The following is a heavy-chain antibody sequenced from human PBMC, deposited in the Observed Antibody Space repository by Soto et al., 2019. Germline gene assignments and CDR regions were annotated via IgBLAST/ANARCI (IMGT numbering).Heavy chain of an antibody. D-gene: IGHD6-19*01. V-gene: IGHV1-69*01. Sequence: QVQLVQSGAEVKKPGSSVKVSCKASGVTFSSYGISWVRQAPGQGLEFMGGIIPIFGTTNYAHKFRGSVTFTADESTNTTYMELTSLRSEDAAVYYCARASGRGWYNWFDPWGQGTLVTVSS. CDR2: IIPIFGTT. CDR1: GVTFSSYG. CDR3: ARASGRGWYNWFDP. J-gene: IGHJ5*02.